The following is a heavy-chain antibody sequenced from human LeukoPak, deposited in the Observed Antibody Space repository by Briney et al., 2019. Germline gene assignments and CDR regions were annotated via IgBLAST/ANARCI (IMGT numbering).Heavy chain of an antibody. Sequence: PSETLSLTCTVYGGSTSSSSYYWGWIRQPPGKGLEWIGSIYYSGSTYYNPSLKSRVTISVDTSKNQFSLKLSSVTAADTAVYYCARPNKGYSRGMDVWGKGTTVTVSS. CDR1: GGSTSSSSYY. CDR2: IYYSGST. D-gene: IGHD6-13*01. V-gene: IGHV4-39*01. CDR3: ARPNKGYSRGMDV. J-gene: IGHJ6*04.